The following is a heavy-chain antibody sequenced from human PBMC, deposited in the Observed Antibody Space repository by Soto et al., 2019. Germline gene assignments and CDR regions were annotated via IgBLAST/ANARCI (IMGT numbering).Heavy chain of an antibody. Sequence: QVQLQQWGAGRLKPSETLSLTCAVSGGSFSGHYWSWIRQPPGKGLEWIGELNHSGSTNYNPSLSSGDTRAVDTSKIQISLKQSSVTASVTAVYFCARVGALDSSSCFDYWGQGTLVSVSS. D-gene: IGHD6-13*01. CDR3: ARVGALDSSSCFDY. CDR2: LNHSGST. V-gene: IGHV4-34*01. J-gene: IGHJ4*02. CDR1: GGSFSGHY.